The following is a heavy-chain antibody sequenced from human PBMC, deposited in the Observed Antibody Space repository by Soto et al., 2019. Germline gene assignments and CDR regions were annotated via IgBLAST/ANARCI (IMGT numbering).Heavy chain of an antibody. D-gene: IGHD1-7*01. V-gene: IGHV3-33*01. Sequence: QVQLVESGGGVVQPGRSLRLSCVASRFTFSDYGMHWVRQPPGKGLEWVAIIWRDGSEKYYADSVKGRFTISRDNSNNTVYLQVNSLRAEDTAVYYCTRDGIAGTAFRGYFDYWGQGTLVTVSS. CDR2: IWRDGSEK. CDR1: RFTFSDYG. J-gene: IGHJ4*02. CDR3: TRDGIAGTAFRGYFDY.